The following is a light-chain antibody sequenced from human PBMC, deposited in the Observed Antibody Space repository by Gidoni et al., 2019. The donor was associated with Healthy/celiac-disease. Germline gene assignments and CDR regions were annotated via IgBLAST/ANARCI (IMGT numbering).Light chain of an antibody. CDR3: QQRSNWPPGVT. CDR2: DAS. V-gene: IGKV3-11*01. J-gene: IGKJ3*01. CDR1: QSVSSY. Sequence: EIVLTQSPATLSVSPGDRATLSCRASQSVSSYLAWYQPKPGQAPRLLIYDASNRATGIPARFSGSGSGTDFTLTISSLEPEDFAVYYCQQRSNWPPGVTFGPGTKVDIK.